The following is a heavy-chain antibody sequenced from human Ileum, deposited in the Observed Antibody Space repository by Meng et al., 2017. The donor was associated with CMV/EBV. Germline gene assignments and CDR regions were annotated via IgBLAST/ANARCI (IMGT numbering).Heavy chain of an antibody. J-gene: IGHJ4*02. CDR2: SNNRGST. CDR1: KQALSDDY. Sequence: RLEPRGAGRVEPSDSPSLVCAVPKQALSDDYRTGIRLSPGKGLECIGGSNNRGSTNYTPSLKSRVTISIDTSRNQFSMKLTSMTAADTAVYYGARASPQRRFLSYWGQGTLVTVSS. CDR3: ARASPQRRFLSY. V-gene: IGHV4-34*01. D-gene: IGHD3-3*01.